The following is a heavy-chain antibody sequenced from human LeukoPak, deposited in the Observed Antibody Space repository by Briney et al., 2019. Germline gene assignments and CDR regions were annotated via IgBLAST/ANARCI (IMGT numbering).Heavy chain of an antibody. Sequence: GTAVKVTCKASGYTFTSYHINWVRQATGQGLEWMGWMNPNSGNTGYAQKFQGRVTITRNTSISTADMELSSLRSEDTAVYYCARGSRRVLLAVAGTSYYFDYWGQGTLVTVSS. CDR3: ARGSRRVLLAVAGTSYYFDY. CDR1: GYTFTSYH. CDR2: MNPNSGNT. V-gene: IGHV1-8*03. J-gene: IGHJ4*02. D-gene: IGHD6-19*01.